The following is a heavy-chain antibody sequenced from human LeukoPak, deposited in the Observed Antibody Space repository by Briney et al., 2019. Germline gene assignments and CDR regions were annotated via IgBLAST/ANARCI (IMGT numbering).Heavy chain of an antibody. J-gene: IGHJ4*02. CDR2: ISGSGDSK. D-gene: IGHD4-17*01. CDR1: GFTFSSYS. Sequence: GGSLRLSCAASGFTFSSYSMNWVRQAPGKGLEWVSAISGSGDSKLYADSVKGRFTISRDNSKNTLYLQMNSLRAEDTAVYYCANKVNTVTTADYWGQGTLVTVSS. V-gene: IGHV3-23*01. CDR3: ANKVNTVTTADY.